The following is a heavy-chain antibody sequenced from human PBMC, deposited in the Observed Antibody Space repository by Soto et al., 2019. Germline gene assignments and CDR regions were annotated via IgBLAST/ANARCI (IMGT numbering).Heavy chain of an antibody. V-gene: IGHV3-23*01. CDR3: AKDRRAGGNYGFYSDF. D-gene: IGHD1-7*01. J-gene: IGHJ4*02. Sequence: EMQLLESGGGLVQPGGSLRLSCAASGFTFSSYGMTWVRQAPGKGLEWVSFSSATGAGTYFADSVKGRFTISRDNSKNTLYLQMSGLRADDTAVYYCAKDRRAGGNYGFYSDFWGQGALVIVSS. CDR1: GFTFSSYG. CDR2: SSATGAGT.